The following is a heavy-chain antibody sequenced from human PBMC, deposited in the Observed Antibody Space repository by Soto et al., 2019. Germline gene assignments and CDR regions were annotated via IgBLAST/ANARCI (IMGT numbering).Heavy chain of an antibody. CDR3: ANRGSSFSWFDP. Sequence: QLQLQESGPGLVKPSETLSLTCTVSGGSISSSSYYWGWIRQPPGKGLEWIGSIYYSGSTYYNPSLKSRVTISVDTSKNQFSLKLSSVTAADTAVYYCANRGSSFSWFDPWGQGTLVTVSS. CDR2: IYYSGST. CDR1: GGSISSSSYY. J-gene: IGHJ5*02. D-gene: IGHD6-13*01. V-gene: IGHV4-39*01.